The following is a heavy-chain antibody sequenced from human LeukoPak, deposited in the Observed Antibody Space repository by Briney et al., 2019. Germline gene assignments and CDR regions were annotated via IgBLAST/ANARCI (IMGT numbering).Heavy chain of an antibody. CDR3: AREGRIMGATIDY. CDR2: IWFDGSVK. Sequence: GGSLRLSCAASGFTFNTHGMHWVRQAPGNGLEWVAAIWFDGSVKHYSDAVKGRFTISRDNAKNTLYLQMDSLRAEDTAVYYCAREGRIMGATIDYWGQGALVTVSS. V-gene: IGHV3-33*08. J-gene: IGHJ4*02. D-gene: IGHD1-26*01. CDR1: GFTFNTHG.